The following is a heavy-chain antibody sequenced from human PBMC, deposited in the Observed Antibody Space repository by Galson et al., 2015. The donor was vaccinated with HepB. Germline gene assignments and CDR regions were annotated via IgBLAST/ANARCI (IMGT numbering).Heavy chain of an antibody. CDR2: INAGNGNT. CDR3: AKIGVRGTNWYFDL. J-gene: IGHJ2*01. Sequence: SVKVSCKASGYTFTSYAMHWVRQAPGQRLEWMGWINAGNGNTKYSQKFQGRVTINRDTSASTAYMELSSLRSEDTAVYFCAKIGVRGTNWYFDLWGRGTLVTVSS. D-gene: IGHD3-10*01. CDR1: GYTFTSYA. V-gene: IGHV1-3*01.